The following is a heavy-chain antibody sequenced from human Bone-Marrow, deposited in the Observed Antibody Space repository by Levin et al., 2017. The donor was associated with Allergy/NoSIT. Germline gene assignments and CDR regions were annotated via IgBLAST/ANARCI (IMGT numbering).Heavy chain of an antibody. J-gene: IGHJ4*02. Sequence: GESLKISCAVSGFAVSSNYMNWVRQAPGKGLEWVSVVYAGADTYYADSVRSRFTISRDDSKNTVDLQMNSLKPDDTAVYYCATLVAGYWGQGTLVTVSS. CDR2: VYAGADT. V-gene: IGHV3-66*01. CDR1: GFAVSSNY. D-gene: IGHD3-16*02. CDR3: ATLVAGY.